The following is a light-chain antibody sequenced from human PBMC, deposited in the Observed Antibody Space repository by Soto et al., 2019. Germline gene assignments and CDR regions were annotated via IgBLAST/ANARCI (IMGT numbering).Light chain of an antibody. CDR1: QSIYTN. J-gene: IGKJ4*01. V-gene: IGKV3-15*01. Sequence: EIVITQSPATLSVSPGERAALSCRASQSIYTNLAWYQQKPGQAPRLLIYGAFIRATGVPARFTGSGSGTEFTLTISSLQSEDFAVYYCQQYSDWFGPFGGGTQVEIK. CDR2: GAF. CDR3: QQYSDWFGP.